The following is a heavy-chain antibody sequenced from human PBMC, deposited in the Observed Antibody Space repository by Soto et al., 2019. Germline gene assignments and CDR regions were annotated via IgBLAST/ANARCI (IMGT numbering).Heavy chain of an antibody. CDR1: GYTFTSYG. D-gene: IGHD3-10*01. V-gene: IGHV1-18*01. Sequence: ASVKVSCKASGYTFTSYGISWVRQAPGQGLEWMGWISAYNGNTNYAQKLQGRVTMTTDTSTSTAYMELRSLRSDDTAVYYCARERIRYYGSGQTYYYYYYGMDVWGQGTTVTV. CDR3: ARERIRYYGSGQTYYYYYYGMDV. J-gene: IGHJ6*02. CDR2: ISAYNGNT.